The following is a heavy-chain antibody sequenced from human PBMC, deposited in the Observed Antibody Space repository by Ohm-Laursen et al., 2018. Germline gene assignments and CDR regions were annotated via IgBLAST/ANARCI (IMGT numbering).Heavy chain of an antibody. CDR1: GYV. V-gene: IGHV3-23*01. Sequence: SLRLSCAASGYVMSWVRQAPGKGLEWLSIISGSGAGTYYADSVKARFTISRDKDKNTLYLQMNSLRAEDTAVYYCARDSRRMSWGQGTLVTVSS. D-gene: IGHD2/OR15-2a*01. J-gene: IGHJ5*02. CDR2: ISGSGAGT. CDR3: ARDSRRMS.